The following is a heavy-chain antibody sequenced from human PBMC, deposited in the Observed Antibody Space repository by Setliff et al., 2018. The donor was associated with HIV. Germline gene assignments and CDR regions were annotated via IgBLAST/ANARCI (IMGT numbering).Heavy chain of an antibody. V-gene: IGHV4-59*13. CDR2: VYYTGST. CDR1: GGFIGTYY. D-gene: IGHD3-3*01. CDR3: ARGRVTLNGVAAGHHYMDV. J-gene: IGHJ6*03. Sequence: PSETLSLTCTVSGGFIGTYYWSWIRQPPGKGLEWIGSVYYTGSTNYNPSLESRVTMSVDTSKNQFSLRLMSLTAADTAIYYCARGRVTLNGVAAGHHYMDVWGKGNTVTVSS.